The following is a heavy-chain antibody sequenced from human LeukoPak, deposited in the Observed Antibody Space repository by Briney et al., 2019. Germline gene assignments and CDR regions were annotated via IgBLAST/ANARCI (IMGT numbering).Heavy chain of an antibody. V-gene: IGHV1-46*01. CDR3: ARSYDYVWGSYRYTVGDY. Sequence: RASVKVSCKASGFTFTSYGINWVRQAPGQGLEWMGIINPSGGSTSYAQKFQGRVTMTRDTSTSTVYMELSSLRSEDTAVYYCARSYDYVWGSYRYTVGDYWGQGTLVTVSS. CDR1: GFTFTSYG. CDR2: INPSGGST. D-gene: IGHD3-16*02. J-gene: IGHJ4*02.